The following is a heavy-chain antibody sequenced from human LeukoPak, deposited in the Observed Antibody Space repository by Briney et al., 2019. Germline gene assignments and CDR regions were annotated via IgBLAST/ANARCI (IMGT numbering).Heavy chain of an antibody. V-gene: IGHV4-59*12. CDR2: IYHSGNT. D-gene: IGHD3-3*01. CDR1: GGSINNYY. CDR3: AREGGFWNGYYFDY. J-gene: IGHJ4*02. Sequence: SETLSLTCTVSGGSINNYYWSWIRQPPGKGLEWIGYIYHSGNTYYSPSLKSRVTLSVDRSKNQFSLNLTSVTAADTAVYYCAREGGFWNGYYFDYWGQGTLVAVSS.